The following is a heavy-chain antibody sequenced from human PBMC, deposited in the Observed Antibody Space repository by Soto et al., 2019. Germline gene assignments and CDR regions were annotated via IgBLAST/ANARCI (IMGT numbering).Heavy chain of an antibody. CDR2: IIPIFGTA. V-gene: IGHV1-69*01. CDR1: GGTFSSYA. Sequence: GGTFSSYAISWVRQAPGQGLEWMGGIIPIFGTANYAQKFQGRVTITADESTSTAYMELSSLRSEDTAVYYCAKSYGVTIFGVADYYYGMDVWGQGTTVTVSS. CDR3: AKSYGVTIFGVADYYYGMDV. D-gene: IGHD3-3*01. J-gene: IGHJ6*02.